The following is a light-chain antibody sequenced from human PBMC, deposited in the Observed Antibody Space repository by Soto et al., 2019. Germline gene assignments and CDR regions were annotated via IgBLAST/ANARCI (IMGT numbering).Light chain of an antibody. CDR3: HQYGSSPPYT. CDR1: QSVTNNY. V-gene: IGKV3-20*01. Sequence: EVVLTQSPGTLSLSPGERATLSCRASQSVTNNYLAWYQQKPGQAPRLLIFGSSDRATGIPDRFSGSGYGTDFTLTISRLEPEDFAVYYCHQYGSSPPYTFGQGTTLEIK. CDR2: GSS. J-gene: IGKJ2*01.